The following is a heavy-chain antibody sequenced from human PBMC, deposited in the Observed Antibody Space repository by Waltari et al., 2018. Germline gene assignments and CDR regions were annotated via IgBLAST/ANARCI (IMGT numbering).Heavy chain of an antibody. CDR2: IYYSGST. V-gene: IGHV4-59*11. Sequence: QVQLQESGPGLVKPSETLSLTCTVSGGSISSHYWSWIRQPPGKGLEWIGYIYYSGSTNYNPPRKSRVTISVDTSKNQFSLKLSSVTAADTAVYYCARVRITMVQGVIITPYYYYYGMDVWGQGTTVTVSS. CDR3: ARVRITMVQGVIITPYYYYYGMDV. J-gene: IGHJ6*02. D-gene: IGHD3-10*01. CDR1: GGSISSHY.